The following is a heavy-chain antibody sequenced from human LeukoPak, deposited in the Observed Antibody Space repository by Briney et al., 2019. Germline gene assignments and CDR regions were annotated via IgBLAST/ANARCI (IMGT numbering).Heavy chain of an antibody. CDR2: INHSGST. CDR3: ARGRNLIQWLVPYYFDC. D-gene: IGHD6-19*01. J-gene: IGHJ4*02. Sequence: SETLSLTCAVYGGSFSGYYWSWIRQPPGKGLEWIGEINHSGSTNYNPSLKSRVTISVDTSKNQFSLKLSSVTAADTAVYYCARGRNLIQWLVPYYFDCWGQGTLVTVSS. CDR1: GGSFSGYY. V-gene: IGHV4-34*01.